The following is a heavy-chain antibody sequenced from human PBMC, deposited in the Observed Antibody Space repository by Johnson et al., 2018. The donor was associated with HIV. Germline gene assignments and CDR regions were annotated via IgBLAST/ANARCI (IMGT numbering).Heavy chain of an antibody. CDR2: VNWNGGTT. CDR1: GFIFEDYG. CDR3: AKDFTDGAFDI. J-gene: IGHJ3*02. D-gene: IGHD5-24*01. Sequence: VLLVESGGGVVRPGGSLRLSCAASGFIFEDYGMSWVRQLPGKGLEWVSGVNWNGGTTGYADSVKGRLTISRDNSKNTLHLQMNSLRVEDTAVYYCAKDFTDGAFDIWGRGTMVTVSS. V-gene: IGHV3-20*04.